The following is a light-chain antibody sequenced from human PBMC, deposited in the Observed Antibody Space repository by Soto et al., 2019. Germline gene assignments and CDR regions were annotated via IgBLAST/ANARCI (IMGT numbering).Light chain of an antibody. CDR1: QDVSNF. Sequence: DIQMTQSPSSLSASVRDRVTITCQASQDVSNFLNWYQQKPGKAPKLLIYGASNLETGVPSRFSGSGSGTDFTVTISSLQPEDIATYYCQQYDNLPLTFGGGTKVEIK. CDR3: QQYDNLPLT. J-gene: IGKJ4*01. CDR2: GAS. V-gene: IGKV1-33*01.